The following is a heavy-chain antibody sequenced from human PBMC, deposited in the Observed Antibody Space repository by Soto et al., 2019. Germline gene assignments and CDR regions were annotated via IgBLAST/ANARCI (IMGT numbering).Heavy chain of an antibody. CDR1: GFSLSTNGVG. V-gene: IGHV2-5*02. Sequence: SGPTLVNPTQTLTLTCSFSGFSLSTNGVGVGWIRQPPGKALEWLTLIYWDDDKRYSPSLKSRLTITKDTSKNQVVLTITNMDPVDTATYYCAHRSYNNYLDYWGQGTLVTVSS. J-gene: IGHJ4*02. D-gene: IGHD1-26*01. CDR3: AHRSYNNYLDY. CDR2: IYWDDDK.